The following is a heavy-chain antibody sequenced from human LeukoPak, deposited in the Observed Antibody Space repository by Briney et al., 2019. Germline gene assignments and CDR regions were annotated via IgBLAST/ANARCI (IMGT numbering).Heavy chain of an antibody. CDR2: INSDGSST. CDR1: GFTFSSYW. Sequence: GSLRLSCAASGFTFSSYWMHWVRQAPGKGLVWVSRINSDGSSTSYADSVKGRFTISRDNAKNTLYLQMNSLRAEDTAVYYCARQPGGCSSTSCYSWFDPWGQGTLVTVSS. J-gene: IGHJ5*02. CDR3: ARQPGGCSSTSCYSWFDP. V-gene: IGHV3-74*01. D-gene: IGHD2-2*01.